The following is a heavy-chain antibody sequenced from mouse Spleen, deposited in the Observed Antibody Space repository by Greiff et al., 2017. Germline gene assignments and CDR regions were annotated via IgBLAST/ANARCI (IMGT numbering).Heavy chain of an antibody. Sequence: EVQGVESGPELVKPGASVKMSCKASGYTFTDYNMHWVKQSHGKSLEWIGYINPNNGGTKYNEKFKGKATLTVDTSSSTAYMQLSSLTSEDTAVYFCAREATATSYFDYWGQGTTLTVSS. D-gene: IGHD1-2*01. CDR2: INPNNGGT. CDR1: GYTFTDYN. CDR3: AREATATSYFDY. V-gene: IGHV1-22*01. J-gene: IGHJ2*01.